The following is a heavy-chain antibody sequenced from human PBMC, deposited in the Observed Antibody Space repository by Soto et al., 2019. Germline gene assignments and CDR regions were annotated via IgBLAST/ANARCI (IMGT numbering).Heavy chain of an antibody. CDR3: ARVCVRSLLWFGNCFDY. D-gene: IGHD3-10*01. CDR1: GGSISSYY. CDR2: IYYSGST. V-gene: IGHV4-59*01. Sequence: SETLSLTCTVSGGSISSYYWSWIRQPPGKGLEWIGYIYYSGSTNYNPSLKSRVTISVDTSKNQFSLKLSSVTAADTAVYYCARVCVRSLLWFGNCFDYWGQGTLVTVSS. J-gene: IGHJ4*02.